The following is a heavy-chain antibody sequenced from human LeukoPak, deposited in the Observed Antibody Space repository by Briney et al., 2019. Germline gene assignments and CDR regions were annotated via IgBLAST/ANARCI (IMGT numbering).Heavy chain of an antibody. CDR1: GGSVSSGSYY. Sequence: SETLSLTCTVSGGSVSSGSYYWSWIRQPPGKGLEWIGYIYYSGSTNYNPSLKSRVTISVDTSKNQFSLKLSSVTAADTAVYYCARASQGWFGEYDDAFDIWGQGTMVTVSS. D-gene: IGHD3-10*01. V-gene: IGHV4-61*01. J-gene: IGHJ3*02. CDR2: IYYSGST. CDR3: ARASQGWFGEYDDAFDI.